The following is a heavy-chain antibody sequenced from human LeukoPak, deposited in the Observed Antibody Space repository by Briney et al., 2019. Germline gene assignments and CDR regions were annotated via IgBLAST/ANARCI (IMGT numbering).Heavy chain of an antibody. CDR1: GFTFSSYE. CDR3: ARRVPTGTKD. CDR2: ISTSGTTI. D-gene: IGHD1-1*01. V-gene: IGHV3-48*03. Sequence: GGSLRLSCAASGFTFSSYEMNWVRQAPGKGLEWVSYISTSGTTIYYADSVKGRFTISRDSAKSSLYLHMNSLRAEDTAFYYCARRVPTGTKDWGQGTLVTVSS. J-gene: IGHJ4*02.